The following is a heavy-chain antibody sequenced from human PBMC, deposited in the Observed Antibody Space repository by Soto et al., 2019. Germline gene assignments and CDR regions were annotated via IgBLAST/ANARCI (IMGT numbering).Heavy chain of an antibody. CDR1: GGTFISYA. J-gene: IGHJ4*02. V-gene: IGHV1-69*13. CDR3: ARADQSIAARTDY. D-gene: IGHD6-6*01. CDR2: IIPIFGTA. Sequence: GASVKVSCKASGGTFISYAISWVRQAPGQGLEWMGGIIPIFGTANYAQKFQGRVTITADESTSTAYMELSSLRSEDTAVYYCARADQSIAARTDYWGQGTLVTVSS.